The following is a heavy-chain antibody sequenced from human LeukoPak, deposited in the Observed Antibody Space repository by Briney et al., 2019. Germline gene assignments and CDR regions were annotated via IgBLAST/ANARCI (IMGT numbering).Heavy chain of an antibody. D-gene: IGHD2-2*03. CDR3: AKGGYFAFDN. Sequence: GGSLRLSCAASGFTFSAYDMQWVRQAPGKGPEWVSGISRSGSTYYRDSVKGRFTISRDNYKNTLYLQMNSLRAEDTAVYYCAKGGYFAFDNWGRGTMVTVSS. V-gene: IGHV3-23*01. CDR2: ISRSGST. J-gene: IGHJ3*02. CDR1: GFTFSAYD.